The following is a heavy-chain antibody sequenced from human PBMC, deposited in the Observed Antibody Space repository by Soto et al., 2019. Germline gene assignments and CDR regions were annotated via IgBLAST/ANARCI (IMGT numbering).Heavy chain of an antibody. V-gene: IGHV1-2*02. CDR2: IGPESGAT. J-gene: IGHJ1*01. Sequence: XSVKVSCKTSVYTFTCHYIHWVRQAPQQGPERMGEIGPESGATRSSEKFRGRVTMTMDTSITTVYMELRNLSPDDTAVYYCGRGRSGQIVIFYWGQGTPVTVSS. CDR1: VYTFTCHY. D-gene: IGHD1-26*01. CDR3: GRGRSGQIVIFY.